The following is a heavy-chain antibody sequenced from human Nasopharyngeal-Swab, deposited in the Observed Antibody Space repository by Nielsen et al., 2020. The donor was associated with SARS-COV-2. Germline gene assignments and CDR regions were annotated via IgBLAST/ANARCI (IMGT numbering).Heavy chain of an antibody. CDR3: ARDFYSSTSCFYGAFGI. Sequence: WIRQPPGKGLEWIGYIYHSGSTYYNPSLKSRVTISVDRSKNQFSLKLSSVTAADTAVYYCARDFYSSTSCFYGAFGIWGQGTMVTVSS. V-gene: IGHV4-30-2*01. CDR2: IYHSGST. J-gene: IGHJ3*02. D-gene: IGHD2-2*01.